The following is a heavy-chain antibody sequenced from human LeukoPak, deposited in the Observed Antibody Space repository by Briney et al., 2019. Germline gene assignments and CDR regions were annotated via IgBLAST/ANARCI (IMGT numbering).Heavy chain of an antibody. CDR1: GFTFSSYI. D-gene: IGHD6-19*01. Sequence: GGSLRLSCAASGFTFSSYIMNWVRQAPGKGLEWVSSISSSSTYIYYADSVKGRFTISRDNAKNSLYLQMNSLRAEDTAIYYCARCILAGTGGFDYWGQGSLITVSS. J-gene: IGHJ4*02. CDR2: ISSSSTYI. CDR3: ARCILAGTGGFDY. V-gene: IGHV3-21*01.